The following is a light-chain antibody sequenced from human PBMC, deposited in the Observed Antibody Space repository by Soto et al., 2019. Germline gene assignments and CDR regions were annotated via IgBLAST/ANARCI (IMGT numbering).Light chain of an antibody. CDR3: QARDSSTAV. CDR2: QDS. Sequence: SYELTQPPSVSVSPGQTASIPCSGDKLGYKYACWYQQKPGQSPVLVIYQDSKRPSGIPERFSGSNSGNKATLTISGTQAMDEADYYCQARDSSTAVFGGGTKLTVL. J-gene: IGLJ2*01. CDR1: KLGYKY. V-gene: IGLV3-1*01.